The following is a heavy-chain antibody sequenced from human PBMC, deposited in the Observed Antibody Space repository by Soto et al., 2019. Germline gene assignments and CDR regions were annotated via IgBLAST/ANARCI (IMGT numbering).Heavy chain of an antibody. CDR2: IILIFGTA. CDR3: ATPPWYYYDSSGYWDY. CDR1: GGTFSSYA. D-gene: IGHD3-22*01. Sequence: QVQLVQSGAEVKKPGSSVKVSCKASGGTFSSYAISWVRQAPGQGLEWMGGIILIFGTANYAQKFQGRVTITADESTSTADMELSSLRSEDTAVYYCATPPWYYYDSSGYWDYWGQGNLVTVSS. J-gene: IGHJ4*02. V-gene: IGHV1-69*01.